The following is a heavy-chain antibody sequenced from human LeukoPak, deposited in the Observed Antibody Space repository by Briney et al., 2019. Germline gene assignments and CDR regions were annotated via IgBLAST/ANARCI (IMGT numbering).Heavy chain of an antibody. D-gene: IGHD3-9*01. J-gene: IGHJ3*02. CDR3: ARDPSYYDILTGYYAAAAFDI. Sequence: GASVEVSCKASGYTFTSYGISWVRQAPGQGVEWMGWISAYNGNTNYAQKLQGRVTMTTDTSTSTAYMELRSLRSDDTAVYYCARDPSYYDILTGYYAAAAFDIWGQGTMVTVSS. CDR1: GYTFTSYG. CDR2: ISAYNGNT. V-gene: IGHV1-18*01.